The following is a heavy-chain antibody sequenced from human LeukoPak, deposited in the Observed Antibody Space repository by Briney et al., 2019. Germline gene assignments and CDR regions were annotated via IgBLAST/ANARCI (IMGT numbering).Heavy chain of an antibody. CDR2: INPSGGST. D-gene: IGHD6-13*01. V-gene: IGHV1-46*01. J-gene: IGHJ4*02. Sequence: ASVKVSCKASGYTFTSYYMHWVRQAPGQGLEWMGIINPSGGSTSYARKFQGRVTMTRDTSTSTVYMELSSLRSEDTAVYYCARDEPVIAAADYWGQGTLVTVSS. CDR1: GYTFTSYY. CDR3: ARDEPVIAAADY.